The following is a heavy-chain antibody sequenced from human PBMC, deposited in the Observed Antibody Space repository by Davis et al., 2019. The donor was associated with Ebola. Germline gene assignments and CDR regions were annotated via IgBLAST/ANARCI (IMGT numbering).Heavy chain of an antibody. CDR1: GFTFSSYS. V-gene: IGHV3-9*01. J-gene: IGHJ4*02. Sequence: PGGSLRLSCAASGFTFSSYSMNWVRQAPGKGLEWVSGISWNSGGIGYADSVKGRFTISRDNAKNSLYLQMNSLRAEDTALYYCAKVFEGVALDSGSYHNYFDYWGQGTLVTVSS. CDR2: ISWNSGGI. CDR3: AKVFEGVALDSGSYHNYFDY. D-gene: IGHD1-26*01.